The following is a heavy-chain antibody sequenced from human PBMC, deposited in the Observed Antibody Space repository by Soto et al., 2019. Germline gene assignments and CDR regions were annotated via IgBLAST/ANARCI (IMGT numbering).Heavy chain of an antibody. J-gene: IGHJ3*02. D-gene: IGHD2-21*02. CDR2: ISGSDGTT. CDR3: AKYCGRDCYNVFVI. CDR1: GLTFSNYA. Sequence: LRLSCAASGLTFSNYAMTWVRQAPGKWLEWVSSISGSDGTTYYADSVKGRFTISRDNPKNTLYLQMKSLTAEDTAVYYCAKYCGRDCYNVFVIWGQGAMVTV. V-gene: IGHV3-23*01.